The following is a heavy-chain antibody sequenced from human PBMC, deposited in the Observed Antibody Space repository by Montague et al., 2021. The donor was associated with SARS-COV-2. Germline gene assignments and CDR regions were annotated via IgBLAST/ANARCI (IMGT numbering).Heavy chain of an antibody. CDR3: ARGPKMYGELADY. Sequence: SETLSLTCTVSGGSVRSSNDCWGWIRQPPGKGLEWIANFYYSGNTYYNPSLKSRVTLSVDTSNNQFSLKLSSVTAADTAVYYRARGPKMYGELADYWGQGTLVTVSS. D-gene: IGHD4-17*01. CDR2: FYYSGNT. J-gene: IGHJ4*02. V-gene: IGHV4-39*01. CDR1: GGSVRSSNDC.